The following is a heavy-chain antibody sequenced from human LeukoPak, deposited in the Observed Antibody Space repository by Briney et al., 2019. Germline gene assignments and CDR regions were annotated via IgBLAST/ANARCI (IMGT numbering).Heavy chain of an antibody. V-gene: IGHV3-30*04. D-gene: IGHD1-26*01. CDR1: GFTFSSYA. Sequence: PGGSLRLSCAASGFTFSSYAMHWVRQAPGKGLEWVAVISYDGSNKYYADSVKGRFTISRDNSKNTLYLQMNSLRADDTAVYYCAQQYSGTYWGQGTLVTVSS. CDR2: ISYDGSNK. J-gene: IGHJ4*02. CDR3: AQQYSGTY.